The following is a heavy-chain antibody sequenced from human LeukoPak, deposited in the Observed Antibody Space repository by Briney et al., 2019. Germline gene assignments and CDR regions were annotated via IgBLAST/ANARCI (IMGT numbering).Heavy chain of an antibody. D-gene: IGHD3-10*01. CDR1: GGSISTYY. J-gene: IGHJ4*02. Sequence: PSETLSLTCTVSGGSISTYYWNWIRQPPGKGLEWIGYIHYTGSTKYNPSLKSRVTISVDTSKNQLSLKLSSVTAADTAVYYCARLRPSGMGGGFDYWGQGTLVTASS. V-gene: IGHV4-59*08. CDR2: IHYTGST. CDR3: ARLRPSGMGGGFDY.